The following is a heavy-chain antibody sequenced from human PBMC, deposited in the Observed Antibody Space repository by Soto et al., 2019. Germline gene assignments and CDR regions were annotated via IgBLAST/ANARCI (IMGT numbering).Heavy chain of an antibody. D-gene: IGHD6-13*01. CDR2: IDWDDDK. Sequence: SGPTLVNPTQTLTLTCTFSGFSLSTSGMCVSWIGQPPGKALEWLALIDWDDDKYYSTSLKTRLTISKDTSKNQVVLTMTNMDPVDTATYYCARIAGRGYYYGMDVWGQGTTVTVSS. CDR3: ARIAGRGYYYGMDV. CDR1: GFSLSTSGMC. J-gene: IGHJ6*02. V-gene: IGHV2-70*01.